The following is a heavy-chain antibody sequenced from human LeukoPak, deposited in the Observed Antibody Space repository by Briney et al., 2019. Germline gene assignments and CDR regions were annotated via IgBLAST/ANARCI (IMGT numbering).Heavy chain of an antibody. CDR1: EFSVGSNY. V-gene: IGHV3-53*01. Sequence: PGGSLRLSCAASEFSVGSNYMTWVRQAPGKGLEWVSLIYSGGSTYYADSVKGRFTISRDNSKNTLYLQMNSLRAEDSAVYYCAKELYHHGLFDWLFDYWGQGTLVTVSS. D-gene: IGHD3-9*01. CDR2: IYSGGST. J-gene: IGHJ4*02. CDR3: AKELYHHGLFDWLFDY.